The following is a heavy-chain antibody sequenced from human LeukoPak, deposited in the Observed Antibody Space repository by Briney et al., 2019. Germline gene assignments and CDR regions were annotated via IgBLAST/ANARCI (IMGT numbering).Heavy chain of an antibody. D-gene: IGHD5-18*01. CDR3: AREVSYSYRYYGMDV. Sequence: SETLSLTCTVSGGSIRSYYWSWIRQPPGKGLEWIGYIYYSGSTNYNPSLKSRVTILVDTSKNQFSLKLSSVTAADTAVYYCAREVSYSYRYYGMDVWGQGTTVTVSS. V-gene: IGHV4-59*01. CDR2: IYYSGST. CDR1: GGSIRSYY. J-gene: IGHJ6*02.